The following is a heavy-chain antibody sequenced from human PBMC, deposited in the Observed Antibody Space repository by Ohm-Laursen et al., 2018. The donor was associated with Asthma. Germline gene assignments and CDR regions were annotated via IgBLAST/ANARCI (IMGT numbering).Heavy chain of an antibody. V-gene: IGHV3-30-3*01. CDR3: AKEKGGSFDY. CDR2: ITSDGSWT. CDR1: GFTFSNFA. J-gene: IGHJ4*02. D-gene: IGHD1-26*01. Sequence: SLRLSCAASGFTFSNFAMHWVRQAPGKGLEWVSIITSDGSWTSYADSVKGRFTISRDNSKITVYVQMNSLRAEDTAVYYCAKEKGGSFDYWGRGTLVTVSS.